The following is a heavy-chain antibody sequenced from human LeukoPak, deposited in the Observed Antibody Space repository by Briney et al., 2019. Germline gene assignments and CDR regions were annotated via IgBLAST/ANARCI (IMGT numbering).Heavy chain of an antibody. CDR1: GFTFSNYG. V-gene: IGHV3-33*01. Sequence: PGRSLRLSCAASGFTFSNYGMHWVRQAPGKGLEWVAVMWYDGSKEYSGDSVKGRFTISRDNAKNSLYLQMHSLRAEDMAVYYCARRNYDYYGMDVWGQGTTVTVSS. CDR2: MWYDGSKE. CDR3: ARRNYDYYGMDV. J-gene: IGHJ6*02.